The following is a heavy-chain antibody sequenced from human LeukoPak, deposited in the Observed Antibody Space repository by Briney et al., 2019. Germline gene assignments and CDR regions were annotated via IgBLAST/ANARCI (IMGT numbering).Heavy chain of an antibody. CDR2: ISSSSYI. V-gene: IGHV3-21*01. CDR3: ATSAITGTTPDY. J-gene: IGHJ4*02. Sequence: GGSLRLSCAASGFTFSSYSMNWVRQAPGKGLEWVSSISSSSYIYYADSVKGRFTISRDNAKNSLYLQMNSLRAEDTAVYYCATSAITGTTPDYWGQGTLVTVSS. D-gene: IGHD1-20*01. CDR1: GFTFSSYS.